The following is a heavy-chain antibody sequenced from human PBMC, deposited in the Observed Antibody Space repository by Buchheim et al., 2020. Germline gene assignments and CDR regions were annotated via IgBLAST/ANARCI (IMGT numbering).Heavy chain of an antibody. CDR2: ISYDGSNK. CDR1: GFTFSSYA. Sequence: QVQLVESGGGVVQPGRSLRLSCAASGFTFSSYAMHWVRQAPGKGLEWVAVISYDGSNKYYADSVKGRFTISRDNSKNTLYLQMNSLRAEDTAVYYRARDVDCGGDCYSDYYYYYGMDVWGQGTT. CDR3: ARDVDCGGDCYSDYYYYYGMDV. V-gene: IGHV3-30*04. D-gene: IGHD2-21*01. J-gene: IGHJ6*02.